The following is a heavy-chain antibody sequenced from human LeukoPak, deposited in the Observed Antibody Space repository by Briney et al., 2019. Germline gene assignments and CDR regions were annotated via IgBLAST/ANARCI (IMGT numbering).Heavy chain of an antibody. CDR1: GYTFTSYG. J-gene: IGHJ6*02. CDR3: ARVYSGYDLDV. CDR2: ISAYNGNT. D-gene: IGHD5-12*01. V-gene: IGHV1-18*01. Sequence: PLASVKVSCKASGYTFTSYGISWVRQAPGQGLECVGWISAYNGNTNYAQKLQGRVTMTTDTSTSTAYMELRSLRADDTAVYYCARVYSGYDLDVWGQGTTVTVSS.